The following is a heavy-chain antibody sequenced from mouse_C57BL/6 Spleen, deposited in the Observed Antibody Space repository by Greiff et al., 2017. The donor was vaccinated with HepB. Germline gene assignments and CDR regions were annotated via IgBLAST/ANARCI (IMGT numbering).Heavy chain of an antibody. Sequence: EVKLVESGGGLVQPGGSMKLSCVASGFTFSNYWMNWVRQSPEKGLEWVAQIRLKSDNYATHYAESVKGRFTISRDDSKSSVYLQMNNLRAEDTGSYYCTYGSVYYFDYWGQGTTLTVSS. D-gene: IGHD1-1*01. CDR2: IRLKSDNYAT. V-gene: IGHV6-3*01. J-gene: IGHJ2*01. CDR1: GFTFSNYW. CDR3: TYGSVYYFDY.